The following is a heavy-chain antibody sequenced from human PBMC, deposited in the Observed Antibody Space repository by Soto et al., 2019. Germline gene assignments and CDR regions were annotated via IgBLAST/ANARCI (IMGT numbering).Heavy chain of an antibody. J-gene: IGHJ6*02. CDR1: GGSFRNYY. V-gene: IGHV4-34*01. D-gene: IGHD5-18*01. CDR3: ARGIQLWLFGMDV. Sequence: SETLSLTCGVYGGSFRNYYWIWVRQPPGKGLEWIGEVNHSGEATYNPSLQSRVSISLDTSNNQFSLKLSSVTAADTAVYYCARGIQLWLFGMDVWGQGTTVTVSS. CDR2: VNHSGEA.